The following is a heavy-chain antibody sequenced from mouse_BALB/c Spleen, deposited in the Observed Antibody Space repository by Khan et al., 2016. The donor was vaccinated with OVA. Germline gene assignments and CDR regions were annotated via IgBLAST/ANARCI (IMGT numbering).Heavy chain of an antibody. D-gene: IGHD1-1*01. V-gene: IGHV1S56*01. J-gene: IGHJ1*01. Sequence: QVQLQQSGLELVNPGASVKMSCKASGDTFISYYIHWVKQRPGQGLEWIGWIYPGDGGTKYNEKFKGKTTLTADKSSSTAYMLLSSLTSEDSAIYFCAISYYGSFWYFDVWGAGTTVTVSS. CDR1: GDTFISYY. CDR2: IYPGDGGT. CDR3: AISYYGSFWYFDV.